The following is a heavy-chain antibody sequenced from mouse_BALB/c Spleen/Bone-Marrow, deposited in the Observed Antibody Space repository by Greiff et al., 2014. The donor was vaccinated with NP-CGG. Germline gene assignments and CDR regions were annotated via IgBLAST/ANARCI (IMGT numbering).Heavy chain of an antibody. CDR3: VSYRYRWYFDV. CDR1: GFNIKDTY. V-gene: IGHV14-3*02. Sequence: VQLQQPGAELVKPGASVKLSCTASGFNIKDTYMHWVKQRPEQGLEWIGRIDPANGNTKYDPKFQGKATITADTSSNTAYLQLSSLTSEDTAVYYCVSYRYRWYFDVWGAGTTVTVSS. D-gene: IGHD2-14*01. CDR2: IDPANGNT. J-gene: IGHJ1*01.